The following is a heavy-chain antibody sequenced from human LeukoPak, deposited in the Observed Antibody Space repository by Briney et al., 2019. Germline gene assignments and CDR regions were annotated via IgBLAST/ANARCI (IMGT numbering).Heavy chain of an antibody. D-gene: IGHD1-26*01. CDR2: IYTSGST. CDR1: GGSISSYY. Sequence: NTSETLSLTCTVSGGSISSYYWSWIRQPAGKGLEWIGRIYTSGSTTYNSSLKSRVTISLDTSKNHFSLRLSSVTAADTAVYYCARDREVGATGYYFDYWGQGTLVTVSS. J-gene: IGHJ4*02. V-gene: IGHV4-4*07. CDR3: ARDREVGATGYYFDY.